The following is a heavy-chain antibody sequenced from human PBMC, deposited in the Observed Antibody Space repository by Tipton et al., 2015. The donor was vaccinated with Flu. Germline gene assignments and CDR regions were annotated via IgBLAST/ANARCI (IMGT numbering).Heavy chain of an antibody. CDR2: ISYDGSNK. D-gene: IGHD2-15*01. V-gene: IGHV3-30*18. J-gene: IGHJ4*02. Sequence: SLRLSCAASGFTFSSYGMHWVRQAPGKGLEWVAVISYDGSNKYYADSVKGRFTISRDNSKNTLYLQMNSLRAEDTAVYYCAKDLYCSGGSCLVYWGPATLVTVSS. CDR3: AKDLYCSGGSCLVY. CDR1: GFTFSSYG.